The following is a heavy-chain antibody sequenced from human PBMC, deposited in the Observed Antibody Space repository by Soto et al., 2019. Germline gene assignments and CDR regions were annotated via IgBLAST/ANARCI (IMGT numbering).Heavy chain of an antibody. CDR2: IYPGDSDT. J-gene: IGHJ6*02. D-gene: IGHD3-3*01. CDR1: GYSFTSYW. Sequence: PGESLKISCKGSGYSFTSYWIGWVRQMPGKGLEWMGIIYPGDSDTRYSPSFQGQVTISAGKSISTAYLQWSSLKASDTAMYYCARQEYDFWSGYYPYYYYGMDVWGQGTTVTVSS. CDR3: ARQEYDFWSGYYPYYYYGMDV. V-gene: IGHV5-51*01.